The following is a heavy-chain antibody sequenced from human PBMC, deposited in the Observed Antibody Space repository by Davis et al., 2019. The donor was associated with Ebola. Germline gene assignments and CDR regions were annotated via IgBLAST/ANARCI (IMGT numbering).Heavy chain of an antibody. J-gene: IGHJ3*02. V-gene: IGHV4-59*01. CDR3: ARDQYYYDSSGYHRGAFDI. CDR1: GGSISSYY. D-gene: IGHD3-22*01. CDR2: IYYSGST. Sequence: SETLSLTCTVSGGSISSYYWSWIRQPPGKGLEWIGYIYYSGSTNYNPSLKSRVTISVDTAKNTFSLTLSSVTAADTAVYYCARDQYYYDSSGYHRGAFDIWGQGTMVTVSS.